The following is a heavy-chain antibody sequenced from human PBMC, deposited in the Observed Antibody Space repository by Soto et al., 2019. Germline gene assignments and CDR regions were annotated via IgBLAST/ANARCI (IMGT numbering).Heavy chain of an antibody. D-gene: IGHD3-3*01. J-gene: IGHJ4*02. Sequence: GGSLRLSCAASGFTFSSYSMNWVRQAPGKGLEWVSYISSSSSTIYYADSVKGRFTISRDNAKNSLYLQMNSLRDEDTAVYYCARGDFWSGYYGGFDYWGQGTLVTVSS. CDR1: GFTFSSYS. V-gene: IGHV3-48*02. CDR3: ARGDFWSGYYGGFDY. CDR2: ISSSSSTI.